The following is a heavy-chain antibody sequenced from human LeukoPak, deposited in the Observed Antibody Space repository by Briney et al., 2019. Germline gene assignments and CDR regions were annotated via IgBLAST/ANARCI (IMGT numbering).Heavy chain of an antibody. V-gene: IGHV3-11*06. CDR1: GFTFSDYY. CDR3: ARDRWEQSTNWFDP. J-gene: IGHJ5*02. CDR2: ISSSSSYI. D-gene: IGHD1-26*01. Sequence: PGGSLRLSCAASGFTFSDYYMSWIRQAPGKGLEWVSSISSSSSYIYYADSVKGRFTISRDNAKNSLYLQMNSLRAEDTAVYYCARDRWEQSTNWFDPWGQGTLVTVSS.